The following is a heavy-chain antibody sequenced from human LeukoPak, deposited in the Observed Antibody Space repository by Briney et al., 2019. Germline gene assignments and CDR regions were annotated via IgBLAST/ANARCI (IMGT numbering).Heavy chain of an antibody. CDR1: GGSFSGYY. D-gene: IGHD4-17*01. Sequence: SETLPLTCAVYGGSFSGYYWSWIRQPPGKGLEWIGEINHSGSTNYNPSLKSRVTISVDTSKNQFSLKLSSVTAADTAVYYCARAARGAVTRTYFDYWGQGTLVTVSS. CDR3: ARAARGAVTRTYFDY. J-gene: IGHJ4*02. V-gene: IGHV4-34*01. CDR2: INHSGST.